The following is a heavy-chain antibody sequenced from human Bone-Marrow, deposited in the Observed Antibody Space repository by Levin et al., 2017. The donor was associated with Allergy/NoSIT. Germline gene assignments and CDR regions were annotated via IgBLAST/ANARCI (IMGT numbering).Heavy chain of an antibody. CDR3: ARGWGFVDY. Sequence: PGGSLRLSCAASGFTFSSYAMHWVRQAPGKGLEWVAVISYDGSNKYYADSVKGRFTISRDNSKNTLYLQMNSLRAEDTAVYYCARGWGFVDYWGQGTLVTVSS. J-gene: IGHJ4*02. CDR2: ISYDGSNK. CDR1: GFTFSSYA. V-gene: IGHV3-30-3*01. D-gene: IGHD7-27*01.